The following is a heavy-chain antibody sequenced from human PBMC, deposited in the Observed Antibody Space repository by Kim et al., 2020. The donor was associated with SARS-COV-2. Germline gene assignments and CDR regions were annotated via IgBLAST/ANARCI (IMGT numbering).Heavy chain of an antibody. CDR3: ARAVNYGDYLDY. Sequence: NYNPSLKSRVTISVDTSKNQFSLKLSSVTAADTAVYYCARAVNYGDYLDYWGQGTLVTVSS. J-gene: IGHJ4*02. D-gene: IGHD4-17*01. V-gene: IGHV4-59*01.